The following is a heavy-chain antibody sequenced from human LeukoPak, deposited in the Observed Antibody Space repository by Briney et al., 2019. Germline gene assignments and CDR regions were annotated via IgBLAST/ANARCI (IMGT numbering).Heavy chain of an antibody. J-gene: IGHJ6*03. CDR2: ITNSGENT. Sequence: GGSLRLSCEASGFSFPYGMSWVRQAPGKGLEWVSGITNSGENTYYADSVKGRFTISRDNSKNTLYLQMNSLRAEDTAVYYCAKCVILTGRYMDVWGKGTTVTISS. CDR1: GFSFPYG. V-gene: IGHV3-23*01. D-gene: IGHD3-9*01. CDR3: AKCVILTGRYMDV.